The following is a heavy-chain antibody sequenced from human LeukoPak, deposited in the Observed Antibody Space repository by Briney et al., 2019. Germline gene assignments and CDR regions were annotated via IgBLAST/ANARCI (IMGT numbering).Heavy chain of an antibody. CDR3: ARQYGSGSYWFEYYFDY. Sequence: GGSLRLSCAASGFTFSSYAMSWVRQAPGKGLEWVSGISGSGGSTYYAESVKGRCTISRDNSKKTLFLQMNSLRAEDTAVYYCARQYGSGSYWFEYYFDYWGQGTLVTVSS. V-gene: IGHV3-23*01. D-gene: IGHD3-10*01. J-gene: IGHJ4*02. CDR1: GFTFSSYA. CDR2: ISGSGGST.